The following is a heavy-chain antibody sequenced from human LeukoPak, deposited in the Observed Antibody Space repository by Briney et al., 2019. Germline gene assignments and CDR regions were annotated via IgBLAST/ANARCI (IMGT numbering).Heavy chain of an antibody. CDR2: ISYDGSNK. Sequence: GGSLRLSCAASGLTFNIAWLSWVRQAPGKGLEWVAVISYDGSNKYYADSVKGRFTISRDNSKNTLYLQMNSLRAEDTAVYYCASGIQWLLQPWGAFDIWGQGTMVTVSS. V-gene: IGHV3-30-3*01. CDR1: GLTFNIAW. CDR3: ASGIQWLLQPWGAFDI. D-gene: IGHD6-19*01. J-gene: IGHJ3*02.